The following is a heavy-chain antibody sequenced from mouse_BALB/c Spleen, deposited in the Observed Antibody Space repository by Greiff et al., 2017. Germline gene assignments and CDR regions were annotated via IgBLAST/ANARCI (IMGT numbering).Heavy chain of an antibody. CDR1: GFSLTSYG. V-gene: IGHV2-9*02. J-gene: IGHJ3*01. CDR2: IWAGGST. Sequence: VHLVESGPGLVAPSQSLSITCTVSGFSLTSYGVHWVRQPPGKGLEWLGVIWAGGSTNYNSALMSRLSISKDNSKSQVFLKMNSLQTDDTAMYYCARDFPNLGVWFAYWGQGTLVTVSA. D-gene: IGHD4-1*01. CDR3: ARDFPNLGVWFAY.